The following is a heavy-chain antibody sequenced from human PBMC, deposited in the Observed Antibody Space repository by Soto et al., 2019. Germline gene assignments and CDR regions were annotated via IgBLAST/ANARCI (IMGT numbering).Heavy chain of an antibody. CDR3: ARDRVVPAASRNKYYYYYYGMDV. D-gene: IGHD2-2*01. V-gene: IGHV3-53*01. CDR2: IYSGGST. CDR1: GFTVNNNY. Sequence: GGSLRVSCAASGFTVNNNYMSWVRQAPGKGLERVSVIYSGGSTYYADSVKGRFTISRDNSKNTLYLQMNSLRAEDTAVYYCARDRVVPAASRNKYYYYYYGMDVWGQGTTVTVSS. J-gene: IGHJ6*02.